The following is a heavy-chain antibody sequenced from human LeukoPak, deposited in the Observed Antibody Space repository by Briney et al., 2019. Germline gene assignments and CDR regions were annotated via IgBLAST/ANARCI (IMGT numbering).Heavy chain of an antibody. J-gene: IGHJ6*02. Sequence: SETLSLTCAVYGGSFSGYYWSWIRQPPGKGLEWIGEINHSGSTNYNPSLKSRVTISVDTSKNQFSLKLSSVTAADTAVYYCARFLPPLQIVVVPAASENYYYYGMDVWGQGTTVTVSS. V-gene: IGHV4-34*01. CDR3: ARFLPPLQIVVVPAASENYYYYGMDV. D-gene: IGHD2-2*01. CDR1: GGSFSGYY. CDR2: INHSGST.